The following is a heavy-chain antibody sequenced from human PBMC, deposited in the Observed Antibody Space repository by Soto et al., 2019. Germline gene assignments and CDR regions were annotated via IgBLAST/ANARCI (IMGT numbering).Heavy chain of an antibody. CDR1: GFTFSSYG. D-gene: IGHD1-1*01. V-gene: IGHV3-30*18. CDR3: AKDLQPSLAPYSYGMDV. Sequence: GGSLRLSCAASGFTFSSYGMHWVRQAPGKGLEWVAVISYDGSNKYYADSVKGRFTISRDNSKNTLYLQMNSLRAEDTAVYYCAKDLQPSLAPYSYGMDVWGQGTTVTVSS. J-gene: IGHJ6*02. CDR2: ISYDGSNK.